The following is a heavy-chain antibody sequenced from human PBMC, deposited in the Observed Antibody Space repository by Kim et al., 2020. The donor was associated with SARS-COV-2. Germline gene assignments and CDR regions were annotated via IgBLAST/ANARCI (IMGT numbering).Heavy chain of an antibody. D-gene: IGHD3-10*01. Sequence: STYYADSVKGRFTISRDNSKNTLYLQMSSLRAEDTAVYYCVMREYGSGYLWGQGTLVTVSS. CDR2: ST. J-gene: IGHJ4*02. CDR3: VMREYGSGYL. V-gene: IGHV3-64D*09.